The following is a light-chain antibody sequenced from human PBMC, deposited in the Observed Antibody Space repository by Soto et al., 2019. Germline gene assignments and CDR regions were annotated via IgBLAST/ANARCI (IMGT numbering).Light chain of an antibody. CDR1: QSFSSNY. CDR3: QQYSSVWT. Sequence: EIVLTQSPGTLSLSPGERATLSCRASQSFSSNYLAWYQQKPGQAPRILIYGATTRATGIPDRFSGSESGTDFTLTISRLEPEDSAVYYCQQYSSVWTSGQGTKVEIK. V-gene: IGKV3-20*01. J-gene: IGKJ1*01. CDR2: GAT.